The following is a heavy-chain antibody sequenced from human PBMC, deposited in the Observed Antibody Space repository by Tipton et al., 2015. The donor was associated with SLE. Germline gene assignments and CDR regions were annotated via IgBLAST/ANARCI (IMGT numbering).Heavy chain of an antibody. CDR1: GDSLDAYY. V-gene: IGHV4-59*01. D-gene: IGHD2-8*01. Sequence: TLSLTCSVSGDSLDAYYWTWIRQPPGKGLEWIGQVYYTGNTNYNPSLKSRVTISVDTSKNQFSLKLSSVTAADTAVYYCAGCLYFDCMDVWGKGTTVTVSS. CDR2: VYYTGNT. J-gene: IGHJ6*03. CDR3: AGCLYFDCMDV.